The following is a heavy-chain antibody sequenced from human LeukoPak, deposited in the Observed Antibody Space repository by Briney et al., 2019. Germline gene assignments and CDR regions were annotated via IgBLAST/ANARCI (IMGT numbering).Heavy chain of an antibody. CDR3: ARAVTYGDLNWFDP. Sequence: KAGGSLRLSCAASGFTFSDYYMSWIRQAPGKGLEWVSYISSSGSTIYYADSVKGRFTISRDNAKNSLYLQMNSLRAEDTAVYYCARAVTYGDLNWFDPWGQGTLVTVSS. D-gene: IGHD4-17*01. CDR1: GFTFSDYY. J-gene: IGHJ5*02. CDR2: ISSSGSTI. V-gene: IGHV3-11*01.